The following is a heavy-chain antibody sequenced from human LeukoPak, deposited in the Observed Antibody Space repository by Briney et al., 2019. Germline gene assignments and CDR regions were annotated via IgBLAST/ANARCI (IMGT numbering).Heavy chain of an antibody. CDR3: ARDYGVLRYFDWLLSPRREGAFDP. D-gene: IGHD3-9*01. Sequence: SETLSLTCAVYGGSFSGYYWSWIRQPPGKGLEWIGEINHSGSTNYNPSLKSRVTISVDTSKNQFSLKLSSVTAADTAVYYCARDYGVLRYFDWLLSPRREGAFDPWGQGTLVTVSS. CDR1: GGSFSGYY. V-gene: IGHV4-34*01. J-gene: IGHJ5*02. CDR2: INHSGST.